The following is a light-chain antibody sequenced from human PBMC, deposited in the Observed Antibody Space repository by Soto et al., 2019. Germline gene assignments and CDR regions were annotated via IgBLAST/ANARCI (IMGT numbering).Light chain of an antibody. CDR1: QSVSSSY. J-gene: IGKJ2*01. Sequence: EIVLTQSPGTLSLSPGERATLSCRASQSVSSSYLAWYQQKPGQAPRLLIYGASSRATGIPDRFSGSGSGTDFTLTISRLEPEDFAVYYCQQYGSSLFGQGTNLEIK. CDR2: GAS. V-gene: IGKV3-20*01. CDR3: QQYGSSL.